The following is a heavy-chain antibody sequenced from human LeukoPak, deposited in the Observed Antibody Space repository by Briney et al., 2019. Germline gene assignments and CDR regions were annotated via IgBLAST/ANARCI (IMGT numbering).Heavy chain of an antibody. Sequence: PSETLSLTCAVSGGSISSGAFSWSWIRQPPGKGLEWIGYIYHSGSTYYSPSLKSRVTISVDTSKNQFSLKLSSVTAADTAVYFXARXNGDRGDAFDIWGRGTMVTASS. CDR2: IYHSGST. CDR3: ARXNGDRGDAFDI. V-gene: IGHV4-30-2*01. J-gene: IGHJ3*02. CDR1: GGSISSGAFS. D-gene: IGHD4-17*01.